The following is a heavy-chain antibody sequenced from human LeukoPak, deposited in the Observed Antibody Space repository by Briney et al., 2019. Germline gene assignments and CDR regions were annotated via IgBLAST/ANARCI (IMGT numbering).Heavy chain of an antibody. Sequence: SETLSLTCTVSGGSISSGSYYWSWIRQPAGEGLEWIGRIYTSGSTNYNPSLKSRVTISVDTSKNQFSLKLSSVTAADTAVYYCARAREEPIAAAGFFDYWGQGTLVTVSS. J-gene: IGHJ4*02. CDR3: ARAREEPIAAAGFFDY. CDR2: IYTSGST. V-gene: IGHV4-61*02. D-gene: IGHD6-13*01. CDR1: GGSISSGSYY.